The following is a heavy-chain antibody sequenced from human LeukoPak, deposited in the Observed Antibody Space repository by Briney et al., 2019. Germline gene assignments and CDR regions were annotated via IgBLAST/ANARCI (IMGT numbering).Heavy chain of an antibody. V-gene: IGHV3-73*01. CDR1: GFTFSGSA. Sequence: GGSLRLSCAASGFTFSGSAMHWVRQASGKGLEWVGRIRSKANSYATAYAASVKGRFTISRDDSKNTAYLQMNSLKTEDTAVYYCTRHRCSSTSCYDYWGQGTLVTVSS. CDR2: IRSKANSYAT. J-gene: IGHJ4*02. CDR3: TRHRCSSTSCYDY. D-gene: IGHD2-2*01.